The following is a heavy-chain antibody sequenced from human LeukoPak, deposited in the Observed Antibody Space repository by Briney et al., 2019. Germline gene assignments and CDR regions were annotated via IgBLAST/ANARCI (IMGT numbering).Heavy chain of an antibody. Sequence: GGSLRLSCEASGFTFRSYAMSWVRQAPGKGREWGSAVNGSGGDTYCANYARAMLSIARKNSKNTLFLTVNSLRAEDTAVYYCAKVENGNGYGPVDYWGQGTLVTVSS. CDR2: VNGSGGDT. J-gene: IGHJ4*02. CDR1: GFTFRSYA. CDR3: AKVENGNGYGPVDY. V-gene: IGHV3-23*01. D-gene: IGHD5-18*01.